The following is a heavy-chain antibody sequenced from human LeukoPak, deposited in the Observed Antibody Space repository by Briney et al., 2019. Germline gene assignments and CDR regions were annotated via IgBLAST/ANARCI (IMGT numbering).Heavy chain of an antibody. CDR1: GGSFSGYY. D-gene: IGHD2-2*01. Sequence: SETLSLTCAVYGGSFSGYYWSWIRQPPGKGLEWIGEINHSGSTNYNPSLKSRVTISVDTSKNQFSLKLSSVTAADTAVYYCARPRKRGDCSSTSCHGHYYYYGMDVWGQGTTVTVSS. V-gene: IGHV4-34*01. J-gene: IGHJ6*02. CDR2: INHSGST. CDR3: ARPRKRGDCSSTSCHGHYYYYGMDV.